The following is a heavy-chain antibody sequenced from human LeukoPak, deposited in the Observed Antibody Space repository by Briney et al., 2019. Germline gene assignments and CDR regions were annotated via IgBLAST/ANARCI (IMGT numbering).Heavy chain of an antibody. V-gene: IGHV4-34*01. CDR2: INHSGST. CDR3: ARGSYYYDSSGYYYRGDAFDI. Sequence: SETLSLTCAVYGGSFSGYYWSWIRQPPGKGLEWIGEINHSGSTNYNPSLKSRVTISVDTSKNQFSLKLSSVTAADTAVYCCARGSYYYDSSGYYYRGDAFDIWGQGTMVTVSS. J-gene: IGHJ3*02. D-gene: IGHD3-22*01. CDR1: GGSFSGYY.